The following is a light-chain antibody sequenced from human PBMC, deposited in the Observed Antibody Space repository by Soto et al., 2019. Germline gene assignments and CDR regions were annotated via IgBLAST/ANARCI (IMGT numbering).Light chain of an antibody. Sequence: QSALTQPRSVSGSPGQSVTISCTGTSSDVGGYNYVSWYQLHPGTAPKLMIYDVSKRPSGVPDRFSGSKSGNTASLTISGLQAEDKADYYCCSYAGSYTWVFGGGTKLTVL. J-gene: IGLJ3*02. V-gene: IGLV2-11*01. CDR1: SSDVGGYNY. CDR2: DVS. CDR3: CSYAGSYTWV.